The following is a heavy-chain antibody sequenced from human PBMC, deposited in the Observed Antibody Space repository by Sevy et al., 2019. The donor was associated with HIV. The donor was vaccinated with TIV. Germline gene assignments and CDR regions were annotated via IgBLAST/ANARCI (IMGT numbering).Heavy chain of an antibody. D-gene: IGHD3-3*01. Sequence: GGSLRLSCAASGFTFSKAWMSWVRQAPGKGLEWVGRIKSNTDGGTTDYAEPVKGRFTISRDDSKNTLYLQVNSLKTDDTAVYYCTTKKDFWSGYFYFAYWGQGTLVTVSS. CDR2: IKSNTDGGTT. CDR3: TTKKDFWSGYFYFAY. V-gene: IGHV3-15*01. J-gene: IGHJ4*02. CDR1: GFTFSKAW.